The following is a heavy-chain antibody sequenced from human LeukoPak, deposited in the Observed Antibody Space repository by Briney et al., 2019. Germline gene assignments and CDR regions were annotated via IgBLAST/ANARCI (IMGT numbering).Heavy chain of an antibody. V-gene: IGHV1-2*04. D-gene: IGHD2-15*01. CDR1: GYTFSSYY. Sequence: ASVKVSCKASGYTFSSYYMSWVRQAPGQGLEWMGWINPNSGGTNYAQKFQGWVTMTRDTSISTAYMELSRLRSDDTAVYYCARGVGKKGRYCSGGSCYPVPDAFDIWGQGTMVTVSS. CDR2: INPNSGGT. CDR3: ARGVGKKGRYCSGGSCYPVPDAFDI. J-gene: IGHJ3*02.